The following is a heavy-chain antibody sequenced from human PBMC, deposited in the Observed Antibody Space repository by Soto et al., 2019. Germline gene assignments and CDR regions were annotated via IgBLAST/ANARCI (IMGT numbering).Heavy chain of an antibody. CDR2: IWYDGSNK. D-gene: IGHD4-17*01. V-gene: IGHV3-33*01. J-gene: IGHJ4*02. CDR1: GFTFSSYG. Sequence: GGSLRLSCAASGFTFSSYGMHWVRQAPGKGLEGVAVIWYDGSNKYYADSVKGRFTISRDNSKNTLYLQMNSLRAEDTAVYYCARSRLGDYVHYFDYWGQGTLVTVSS. CDR3: ARSRLGDYVHYFDY.